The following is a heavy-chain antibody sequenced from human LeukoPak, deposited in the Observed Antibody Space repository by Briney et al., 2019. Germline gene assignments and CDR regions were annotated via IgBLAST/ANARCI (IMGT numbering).Heavy chain of an antibody. Sequence: PSETLSLTCTVSGGSISSYYWSWIRQPPGKGLEWIGYIYYSGSTNYNPPLKSRVTISVDTSKNQFSLKLSSVTAADTAVYYCARSRIAAAGFYYYCGMDVWGQGTTVTVSS. CDR2: IYYSGST. D-gene: IGHD6-13*01. J-gene: IGHJ6*02. CDR3: ARSRIAAAGFYYYCGMDV. CDR1: GGSISSYY. V-gene: IGHV4-59*01.